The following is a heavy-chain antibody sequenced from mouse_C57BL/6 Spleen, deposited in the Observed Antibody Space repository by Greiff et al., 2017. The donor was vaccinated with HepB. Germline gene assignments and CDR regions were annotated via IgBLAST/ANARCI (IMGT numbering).Heavy chain of an antibody. CDR3: ARRRYYYGSSRDYFDY. CDR2: INPNNGGT. D-gene: IGHD1-1*01. J-gene: IGHJ2*01. Sequence: EVQLQQSGPELVKPGASVKISCKASGYTFTDYYMNWVKQSHGKSLEWIGDINPNNGGTSYNQKFKGKATLTVEKSSSTAYMELRSLTSEDSAVYYCARRRYYYGSSRDYFDYWGQGTTLTVSS. CDR1: GYTFTDYY. V-gene: IGHV1-26*01.